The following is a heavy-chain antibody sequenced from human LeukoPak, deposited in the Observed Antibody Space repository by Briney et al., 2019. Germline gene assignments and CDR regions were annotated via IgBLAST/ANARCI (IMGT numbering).Heavy chain of an antibody. J-gene: IGHJ5*02. D-gene: IGHD3-16*01. CDR2: ISGSGDNT. Sequence: GGSLRLSCAASGFTFSSYAMEWVRQAPGRGLEWVSYISGSGDNTYYADSVKGRFTISRDNSKNTLSLQMNSLRAEDTAVYYCARGFPRGESYGFDPWGQGTLVTVSS. CDR3: ARGFPRGESYGFDP. V-gene: IGHV3-23*01. CDR1: GFTFSSYA.